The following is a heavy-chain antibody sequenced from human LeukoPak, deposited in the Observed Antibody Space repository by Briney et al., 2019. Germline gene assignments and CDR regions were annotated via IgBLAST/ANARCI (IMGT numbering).Heavy chain of an antibody. CDR3: AREDYGEPFDY. CDR1: GFTFSSYS. CDR2: INDRGSTI. J-gene: IGHJ4*02. D-gene: IGHD4-17*01. V-gene: IGHV3-21*06. Sequence: GGSLRLSCDVSGFTFSSYSMNWVRQAPGRGLEWVSYINDRGSTIKYADSVEGRFTISRDNAKNLLYLQMNSLRAEDTAVYYCAREDYGEPFDYWGQGTLVTVSS.